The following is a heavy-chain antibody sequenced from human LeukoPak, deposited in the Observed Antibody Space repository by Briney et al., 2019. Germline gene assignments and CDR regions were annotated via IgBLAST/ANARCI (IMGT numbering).Heavy chain of an antibody. J-gene: IGHJ4*02. CDR1: GFTFSSYG. CDR3: ARDFSGSWGVSY. V-gene: IGHV3-33*01. D-gene: IGHD1-26*01. CDR2: IWYDGSNK. Sequence: PGGALRLSCGAPGFTFSSYGMHWVRQAPGKGLEWGALIWYDGSNKYYADSVKGRFTISRDNSKNTLYLQMNSLRAEDTAVYYCARDFSGSWGVSYWGQGTLVTVSS.